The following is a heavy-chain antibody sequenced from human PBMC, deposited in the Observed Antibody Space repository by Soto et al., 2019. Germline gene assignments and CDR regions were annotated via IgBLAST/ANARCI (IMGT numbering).Heavy chain of an antibody. CDR1: GFTLSGYA. D-gene: IGHD6-6*01. Sequence: EVQLAESGGGLAQPGGSLRLSCAASGFTLSGYAMDWVRQAPGKGLEYVSGISSNGVGTYYANSVQSRFTISRDNSKNTVSLQMGSLSPEDMAVYYCARRARPDFYYMDVWGKGTTVTVSS. CDR3: ARRARPDFYYMDV. V-gene: IGHV3-64*01. CDR2: ISSNGVGT. J-gene: IGHJ6*03.